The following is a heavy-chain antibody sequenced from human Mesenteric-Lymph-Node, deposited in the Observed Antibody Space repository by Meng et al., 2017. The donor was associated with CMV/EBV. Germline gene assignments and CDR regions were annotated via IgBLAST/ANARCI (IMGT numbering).Heavy chain of an antibody. Sequence: SLRLSCVASGFTYNDYAMHWVRQAPGKGPVWVSGISWNSGSFAYADSVKGRFTISRDNAKNSLYLQINSLRAEDTAFYYCTKGHSDFWSGPDYWGQGTQVTVSS. CDR2: ISWNSGSF. CDR3: TKGHSDFWSGPDY. CDR1: GFTYNDYA. V-gene: IGHV3-9*01. J-gene: IGHJ4*02. D-gene: IGHD3-3*01.